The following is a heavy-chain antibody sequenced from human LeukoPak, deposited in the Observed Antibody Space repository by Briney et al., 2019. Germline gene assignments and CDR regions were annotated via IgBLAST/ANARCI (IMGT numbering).Heavy chain of an antibody. V-gene: IGHV4-34*01. Sequence: SETLSLTCAVYGGSFSGYYWSWIRQPPGKGLEWIGEINHSGSTNYNPSLKSRVTISVDTSKNQFSLKLSSVTAADTAVYYCARGRLVWSSGPTSFDYWGQGTLVTVSS. J-gene: IGHJ4*02. D-gene: IGHD6-19*01. CDR3: ARGRLVWSSGPTSFDY. CDR1: GGSFSGYY. CDR2: INHSGST.